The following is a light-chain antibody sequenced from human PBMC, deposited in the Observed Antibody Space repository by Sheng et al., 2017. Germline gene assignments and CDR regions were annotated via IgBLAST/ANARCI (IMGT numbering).Light chain of an antibody. CDR3: QQYKSYLYT. J-gene: IGKJ2*01. CDR2: KAS. Sequence: DIQMTQSPSTLSASVGDRITITCRASQSINSWLAWYQQKPGKAPKLLIYKASILESGVPSRFSGSGSGTEFTLTISSLQSDDFATYYCQQYKSYLYTFGQGTKLEIK. CDR1: QSINSW. V-gene: IGKV1-5*03.